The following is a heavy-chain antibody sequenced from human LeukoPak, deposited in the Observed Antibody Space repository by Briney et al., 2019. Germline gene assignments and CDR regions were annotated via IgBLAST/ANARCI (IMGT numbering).Heavy chain of an antibody. J-gene: IGHJ5*02. CDR1: GYTFTSYG. CDR3: ASQAPMGWFDP. D-gene: IGHD3-10*01. CDR2: ISAYNGNT. V-gene: IGHV1-18*01. Sequence: ASVNVSCKASGYTFTSYGISWVRQAPGQGLEWMGWISAYNGNTNYAQKLQGRVTMTTDTSTSTAYMELRSLRSDDTAVYYCASQAPMGWFDPWGQGTLVTVSS.